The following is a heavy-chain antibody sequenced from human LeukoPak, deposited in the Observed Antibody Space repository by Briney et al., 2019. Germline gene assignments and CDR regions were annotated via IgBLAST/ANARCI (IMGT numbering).Heavy chain of an antibody. V-gene: IGHV4-59*01. CDR1: GASTSTSY. D-gene: IGHD1-26*01. Sequence: SETLSLTCTVSGASTSTSYWSWIRPPPGKGLEWIGYIYYSGSTNYNPPLKSRVTISVDTSKNQFSLKLSSVTAADTAVYYCAREGKARLFDYWGQGTLVTVSS. CDR3: AREGKARLFDY. CDR2: IYYSGST. J-gene: IGHJ4*02.